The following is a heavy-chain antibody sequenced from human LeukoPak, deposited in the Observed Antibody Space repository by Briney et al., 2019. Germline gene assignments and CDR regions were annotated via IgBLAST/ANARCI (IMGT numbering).Heavy chain of an antibody. CDR2: IWYDGSNK. J-gene: IGHJ4*02. CDR1: GFTFSSYG. V-gene: IGHV3-33*06. D-gene: IGHD3-22*01. CDR3: AKEPGYYDSSGYYYDY. Sequence: GRSLRLSCAASGFTFSSYGMHWVRQAPGKGLEWAAVIWYDGSNKYYADSVKGRFTISRDNSKNTLYLQMNSLRAEDTAVYYCAKEPGYYDSSGYYYDYWGQGTLVTVSS.